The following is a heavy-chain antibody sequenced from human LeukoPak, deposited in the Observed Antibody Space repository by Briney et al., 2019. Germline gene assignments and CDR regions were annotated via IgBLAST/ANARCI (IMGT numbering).Heavy chain of an antibody. CDR3: ARVRFSSGWYIAFDM. V-gene: IGHV1-46*01. CDR2: IHPSGGST. CDR1: GDAFSSNY. D-gene: IGHD6-19*01. J-gene: IGHJ3*02. Sequence: ASVKVSCKASGDAFSSNYVQWVRQAPGLELEWMGIIHPSGGSTTYAQKFQGRVTMTRDTSTRTVYMELSSLRSEDTAMYYCARVRFSSGWYIAFDMWGQGTMVTVSS.